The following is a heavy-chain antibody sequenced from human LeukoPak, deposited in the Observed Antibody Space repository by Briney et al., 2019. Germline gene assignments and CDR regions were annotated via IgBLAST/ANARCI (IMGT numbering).Heavy chain of an antibody. CDR3: ARVPSGGSEYFHH. Sequence: ASVKVSCKTSGYTFTNYGISWVRLAPGQGLEWMGWINPYTANTNSAQEVRDRVTLTTDTSTSTAYMEVRSLRSDDTAVYYCARVPSGGSEYFHHWGQGTLVTVSS. V-gene: IGHV1-18*04. D-gene: IGHD3-16*01. CDR2: INPYTANT. J-gene: IGHJ1*01. CDR1: GYTFTNYG.